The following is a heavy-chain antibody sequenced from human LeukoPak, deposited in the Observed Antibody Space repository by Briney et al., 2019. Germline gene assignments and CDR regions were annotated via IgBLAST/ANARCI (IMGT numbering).Heavy chain of an antibody. CDR2: INPSAGST. CDR1: GYTFINYY. D-gene: IGHD7-27*01. Sequence: ASVKVSCKASGYTFINYYIHWVRQAPGQGLEWMGLINPSAGSTTYAQKFQGRVTMTRDTSTSTVDMELSSLGSEDTAVYYCARDLTGDPHYYFYYGMDVWGQGTTVTVSS. J-gene: IGHJ6*02. CDR3: ARDLTGDPHYYFYYGMDV. V-gene: IGHV1-46*01.